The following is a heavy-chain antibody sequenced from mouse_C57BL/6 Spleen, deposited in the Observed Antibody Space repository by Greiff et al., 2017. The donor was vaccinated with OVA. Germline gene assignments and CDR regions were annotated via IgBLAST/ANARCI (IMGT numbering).Heavy chain of an antibody. J-gene: IGHJ2*01. V-gene: IGHV1-53*01. Sequence: VQLMQPGTELVKPGASVKLSCKASGYTFTSYWMHWVKQRPGQGLEWIGNINPSNGGTNYNEKLKSKATLTVDKSSSTAYMQLNSLTSVDSAVDYCGRSGVTTVRRVVVYFDYWGQGTTLTVSS. CDR2: INPSNGGT. D-gene: IGHD1-1*01. CDR1: GYTFTSYW. CDR3: GRSGVTTVRRVVVYFDY.